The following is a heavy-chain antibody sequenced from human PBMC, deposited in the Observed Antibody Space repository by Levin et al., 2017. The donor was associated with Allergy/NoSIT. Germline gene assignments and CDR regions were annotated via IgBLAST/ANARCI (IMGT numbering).Heavy chain of an antibody. CDR3: ARGRASAGTYFDY. Sequence: PSQTLSLTCAASGFTFRSYAMSWVRQAPGKGLEWVSGISDSGGSTYYADSVKGRFTISRDNSKNTLYLQMNSLRDEDKAVYYCARGRASAGTYFDYWGQGTLVTVSS. V-gene: IGHV3-23*01. D-gene: IGHD1-7*01. J-gene: IGHJ4*02. CDR1: GFTFRSYA. CDR2: ISDSGGST.